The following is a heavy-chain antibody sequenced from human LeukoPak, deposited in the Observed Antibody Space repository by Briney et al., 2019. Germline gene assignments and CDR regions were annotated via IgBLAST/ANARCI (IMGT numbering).Heavy chain of an antibody. CDR1: GGSFSGYY. Sequence: PSETLSLTCAVYGGSFSGYYWSWIRQPPEKGLEWIGEINHSGSTNYNPSLKSRVTISVDTSKNQFSLKLSSVTAADTAVYYCAGTYYDFWSGYSGWFDPWGQGTLVTVSS. CDR3: AGTYYDFWSGYSGWFDP. CDR2: INHSGST. V-gene: IGHV4-34*01. J-gene: IGHJ5*02. D-gene: IGHD3-3*01.